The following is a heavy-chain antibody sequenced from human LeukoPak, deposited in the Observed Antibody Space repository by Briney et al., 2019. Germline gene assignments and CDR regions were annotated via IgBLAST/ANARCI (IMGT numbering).Heavy chain of an antibody. CDR2: ISSSSSYI. J-gene: IGHJ5*02. Sequence: GGSLRLSCAASGFTFSSYSMNWVRQAPGKGLEWVSSISSSSSYIYYADSVKGRFTISRDNAKNSLYPQMNSLRAEDTAVYYCAREYGSGSYYNDINWFDPWGQGTLVTVSS. V-gene: IGHV3-21*01. CDR3: AREYGSGSYYNDINWFDP. CDR1: GFTFSSYS. D-gene: IGHD3-10*01.